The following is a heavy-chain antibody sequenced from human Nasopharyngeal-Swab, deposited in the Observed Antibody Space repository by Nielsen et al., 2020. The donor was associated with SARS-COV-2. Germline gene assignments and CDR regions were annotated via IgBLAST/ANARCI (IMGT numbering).Heavy chain of an antibody. CDR3: ATIVIGTDADGTFDF. Sequence: GESLKISCTASGITFSDSAMTWVRQAPGKGLEWISVISGGGVSTSYADSVKGRFTSSRDNSKNTLYLQMSSLRADDTAVYYCATIVIGTDADGTFDFWGQGTMVTVSS. J-gene: IGHJ3*01. CDR2: ISGGGVST. V-gene: IGHV3-23*01. CDR1: GITFSDSA. D-gene: IGHD1-20*01.